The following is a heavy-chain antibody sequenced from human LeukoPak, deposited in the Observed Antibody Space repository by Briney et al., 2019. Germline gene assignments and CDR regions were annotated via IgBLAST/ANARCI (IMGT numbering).Heavy chain of an antibody. D-gene: IGHD6-13*01. Sequence: GESLKVSCKASGYTFTGYYMHWVRQAPGQGLEWMGWINPNSGGTNYAQKFQGRVTMTRDTSISTAYMELSRLRSDDTAVYYCARGSSDSSSWFLGRGLYYYYYMDVWGKGTTVTVSS. J-gene: IGHJ6*03. CDR1: GYTFTGYY. CDR3: ARGSSDSSSWFLGRGLYYYYYMDV. V-gene: IGHV1-2*02. CDR2: INPNSGGT.